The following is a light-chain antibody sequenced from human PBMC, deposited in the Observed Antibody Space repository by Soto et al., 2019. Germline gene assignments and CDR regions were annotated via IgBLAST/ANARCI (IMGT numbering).Light chain of an antibody. CDR1: SSDVGGYNY. J-gene: IGLJ1*01. V-gene: IGLV2-14*01. CDR2: EVS. Sequence: QSVLTQPASVSGSPGQSIAISCTGTSSDVGGYNYVSWYQQHPGKAPKLMIHEVSNRPSGISDRFSGSKSGNTASLTISGLPADDEADYYCSSHTSYSTRVFGTGTKVTVL. CDR3: SSHTSYSTRV.